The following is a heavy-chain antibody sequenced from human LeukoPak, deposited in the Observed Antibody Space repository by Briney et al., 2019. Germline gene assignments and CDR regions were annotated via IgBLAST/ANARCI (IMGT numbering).Heavy chain of an antibody. CDR1: GFTFSTYA. V-gene: IGHV3-23*01. CDR2: ISASGFST. J-gene: IGHJ4*02. Sequence: GGSLRLSCAASGFTFSTYAMSWVRQAPGKGLEWVSSISASGFSTYYADSVKGRFTLSRDNAKKSLYLQMNSLRVEDTAVYYCARDYRFAFDNWGQGTLVTVSS. CDR3: ARDYRFAFDN.